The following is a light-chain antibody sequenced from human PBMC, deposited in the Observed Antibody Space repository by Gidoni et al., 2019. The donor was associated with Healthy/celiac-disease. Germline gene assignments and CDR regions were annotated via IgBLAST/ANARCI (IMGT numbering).Light chain of an antibody. Sequence: DIQLTQSPSFLSASVGDRVTITCRASQGISSYLAWYQQKPGKAPKLLIYAASTLQSGVPSRFSGSGSGTEFTLTISSQQPEDFATYYCQQLNSYPHTFGGGTKVEIK. CDR3: QQLNSYPHT. CDR1: QGISSY. CDR2: AAS. V-gene: IGKV1-9*01. J-gene: IGKJ4*01.